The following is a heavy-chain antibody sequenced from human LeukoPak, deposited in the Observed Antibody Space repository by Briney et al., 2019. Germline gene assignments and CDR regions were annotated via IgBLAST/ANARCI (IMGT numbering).Heavy chain of an antibody. CDR2: IINSSSTI. V-gene: IGHV3-48*04. CDR1: GFTFSRYS. Sequence: GGSLRLSCAASGFTFSRYSMNWVRQAPGKGLEWVSYIINSSSTIFYADSVKGRFTISRDNAKNSLYLQMSSLRAEDTAVYYCTTAKNDHWGQGTLVTVSS. J-gene: IGHJ4*02. CDR3: TTAKNDH.